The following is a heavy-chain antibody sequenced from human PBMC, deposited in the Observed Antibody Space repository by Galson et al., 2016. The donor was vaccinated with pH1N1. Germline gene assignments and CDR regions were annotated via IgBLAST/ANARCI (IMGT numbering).Heavy chain of an antibody. D-gene: IGHD3-16*01. V-gene: IGHV3-21*01. CDR3: ARDGARVGAHNAFDI. CDR1: GFTFSTYK. CDR2: ISSRGTYT. Sequence: SLRLSCAASGFTFSTYKMNWVRQAPGKGLEWVSSISSRGTYTHYADSVTGRITISRDNPNNSLYLQIYSLRAEETAMYYCARDGARVGAHNAFDIWGQGTMVTVSS. J-gene: IGHJ3*02.